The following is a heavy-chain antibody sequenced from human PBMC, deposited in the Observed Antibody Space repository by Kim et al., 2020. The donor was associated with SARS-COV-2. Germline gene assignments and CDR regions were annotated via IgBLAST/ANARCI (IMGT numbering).Heavy chain of an antibody. J-gene: IGHJ6*02. CDR1: GFTFSSYG. CDR2: IWYDGSNK. Sequence: GGSLRLSCAASGFTFSSYGMHWVRQAPGKGLEWVAVIWYDGSNKYYADSVKGRFTISRDNSKNTLYLQMNSLRAEDTAVYYCARWWELPSGMDVWGQGTTVTVSS. D-gene: IGHD1-26*01. V-gene: IGHV3-33*01. CDR3: ARWWELPSGMDV.